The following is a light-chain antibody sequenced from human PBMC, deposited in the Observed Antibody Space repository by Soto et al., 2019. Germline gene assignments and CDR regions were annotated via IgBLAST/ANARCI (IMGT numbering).Light chain of an antibody. Sequence: EIVMTQSPLSLPVTPGEPASISCRSSQSLLHSNGYSYLDWYLQKPGQSPQLLIYLGSNRASGVPDRFSGSGSGTDFTLKISRVEAEDVGVYYCMQALQTWTFGQGTKVDIK. V-gene: IGKV2-28*01. J-gene: IGKJ1*01. CDR1: QSLLHSNGYSY. CDR2: LGS. CDR3: MQALQTWT.